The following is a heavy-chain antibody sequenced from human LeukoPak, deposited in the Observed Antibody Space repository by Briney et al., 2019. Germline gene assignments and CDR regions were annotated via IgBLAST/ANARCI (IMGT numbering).Heavy chain of an antibody. CDR1: GGSICSYY. V-gene: IGHV4-59*01. D-gene: IGHD2-2*01. Sequence: SETLSLTCTVSGGSICSYYWSCIRQPPGKGLEWCGYIYYSGSTNYNPSLKSRVTISVDTSKHQFSLKLSSVTAADTAVYYCARYKDCSSISCQYYFDYWGQGTLVTVSS. CDR2: IYYSGST. J-gene: IGHJ4*02. CDR3: ARYKDCSSISCQYYFDY.